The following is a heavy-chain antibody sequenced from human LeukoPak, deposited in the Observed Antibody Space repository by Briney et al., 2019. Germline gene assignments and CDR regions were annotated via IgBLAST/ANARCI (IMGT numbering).Heavy chain of an antibody. V-gene: IGHV3-23*01. D-gene: IGHD3-10*01. CDR3: AKSVRVVRGVRQPYYYYGMDV. CDR1: GFTFSSYA. CDR2: ISGSGGST. J-gene: IGHJ6*02. Sequence: GGSLRLSCAASGFTFSSYAMSWVRQAPGKGLEWVSAISGSGGSTYYADSVKGRFTISRDNSKNTLYLQMNSLRAEDTAVYYCAKSVRVVRGVRQPYYYYGMDVWGQGTTVTVSS.